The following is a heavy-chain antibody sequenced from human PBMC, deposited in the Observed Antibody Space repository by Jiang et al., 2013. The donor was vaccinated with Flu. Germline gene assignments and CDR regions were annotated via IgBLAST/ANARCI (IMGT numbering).Heavy chain of an antibody. CDR3: ARVMITFGGVGNWFDP. Sequence: GAEVKKPGASVKVSCKASGYTFTSYAMHWVRQAPGQRLEWMGWINAGNGNTKYSQKFQGRVTITRDTSASTAYMELSSLRSEDTAVYYCARVMITFGGVGNWFDPWGQGPWSPSPQ. J-gene: IGHJ5*02. D-gene: IGHD3-16*01. V-gene: IGHV1-3*01. CDR2: INAGNGNT. CDR1: GYTFTSYA.